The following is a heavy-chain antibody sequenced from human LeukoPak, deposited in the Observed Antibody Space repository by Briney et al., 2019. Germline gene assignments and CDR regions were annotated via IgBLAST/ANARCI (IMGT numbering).Heavy chain of an antibody. CDR2: IIPVFGTT. V-gene: IGHV1-69*05. D-gene: IGHD2-21*01. CDR3: ARDSSGMCGSLYYYYYMDV. CDR1: GGTFNSHA. J-gene: IGHJ6*03. Sequence: GASVKVSCKASGGTFNSHALSWVRQAPGQGLEWMGGIIPVFGTTKYAQKFQGRVTITTDESTSTAYMELSSLRSEDTAVYYCARDSSGMCGSLYYYYYMDVWVKGTTVIVSS.